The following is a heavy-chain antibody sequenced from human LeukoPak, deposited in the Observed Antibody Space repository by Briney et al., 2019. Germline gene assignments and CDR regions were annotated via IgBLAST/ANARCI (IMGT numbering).Heavy chain of an antibody. Sequence: GGSLRLSCAASGFTFSSYGMHWVRQAPGKGLEWVGRIKSKTDGGTTDYAAPVKGRFTISRDDSKNTLYLQMNSLKTEDTAVYYCTTRGYSYAVHGGFFDYWGQGTLVTVSS. V-gene: IGHV3-15*01. CDR3: TTRGYSYAVHGGFFDY. CDR1: GFTFSSYG. D-gene: IGHD5-18*01. J-gene: IGHJ4*02. CDR2: IKSKTDGGTT.